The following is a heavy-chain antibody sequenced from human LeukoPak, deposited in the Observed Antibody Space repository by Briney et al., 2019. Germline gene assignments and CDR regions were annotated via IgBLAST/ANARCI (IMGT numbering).Heavy chain of an antibody. CDR3: ARVGREEQQLVLLGYFDY. J-gene: IGHJ4*02. CDR2: IYYSGST. Sequence: SETLSLTCTVSGGSISSGGYYWSWIRQHPGKGLEWIGYIYYSGSTYYNPSLKSRVTISVDTSKNQFSLKLSSVTAADTAVYYCARVGREEQQLVLLGYFDYWGQGTLVTVSS. D-gene: IGHD6-13*01. V-gene: IGHV4-31*03. CDR1: GGSISSGGYY.